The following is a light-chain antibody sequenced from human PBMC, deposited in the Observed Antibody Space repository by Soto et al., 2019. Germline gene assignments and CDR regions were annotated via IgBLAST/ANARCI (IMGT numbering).Light chain of an antibody. CDR1: SSDVGDYNY. CDR2: DVN. J-gene: IGLJ1*01. V-gene: IGLV2-14*01. CDR3: SSYTSSSTRV. Sequence: QSVLTQPASVSWSPGQSITLSCAGTSSDVGDYNYVSWYQQHPGKAPKLMIFDVNNRPSGVSNRFSGSKSGNTASLTISGLQAEDEADYYCSSYTSSSTRVFGTGTKVTVL.